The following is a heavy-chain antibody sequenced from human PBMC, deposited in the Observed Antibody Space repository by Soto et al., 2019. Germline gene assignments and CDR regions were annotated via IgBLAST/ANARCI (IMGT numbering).Heavy chain of an antibody. CDR3: ATEPGFNYYHYHMDV. J-gene: IGHJ6*03. CDR1: GYTFTSYY. V-gene: IGHV1-46*01. CDR2: INPSGGST. Sequence: ASVKVSCKASGYTFTSYYMHWVRQASGQGLEWMGIINPSGGSTSYAQKFQGRVTMTRDTSTSTVYMELSSLRSEDTAVYYCATEPGFNYYHYHMDVWGKGTTVTV.